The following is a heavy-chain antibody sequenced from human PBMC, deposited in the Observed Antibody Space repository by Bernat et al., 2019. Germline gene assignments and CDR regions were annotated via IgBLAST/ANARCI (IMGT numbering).Heavy chain of an antibody. D-gene: IGHD2-15*01. CDR1: GFTFSSYW. J-gene: IGHJ4*02. CDR3: ARGFCSGSSCFLFFDY. V-gene: IGHV3-74*01. CDR2: INTDGSTT. Sequence: EVQLVESGGGLVQPGGSLRLSCAASGFTFSSYWMHWVRQAPGKGLVWVSRINTDGSTTNYADSVKGRFTVSRDNAKNALYLQMNSLRAEDTAVYYCARGFCSGSSCFLFFDYWGQGTLVTVSS.